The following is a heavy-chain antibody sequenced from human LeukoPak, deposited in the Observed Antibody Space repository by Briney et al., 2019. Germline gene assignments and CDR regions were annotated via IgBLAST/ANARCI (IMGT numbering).Heavy chain of an antibody. V-gene: IGHV4-59*01. CDR3: ARGITATIWYFDY. Sequence: TSETLSLTCSVSGGPISTYYWSWIRQPPGKGLEWIGYIYYSGSTSYNPPLKSRVTISVDTPKNQFSLKLRSVTAADTAVYYCARGITATIWYFDYWGQGTLVTVSS. CDR2: IYYSGST. CDR1: GGPISTYY. D-gene: IGHD1-26*01. J-gene: IGHJ4*02.